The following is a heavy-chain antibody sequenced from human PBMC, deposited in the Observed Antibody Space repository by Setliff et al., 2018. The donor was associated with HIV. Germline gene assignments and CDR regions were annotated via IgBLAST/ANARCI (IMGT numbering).Heavy chain of an antibody. D-gene: IGHD5-18*01. V-gene: IGHV3-7*01. CDR2: ISPDGSER. J-gene: IGHJ4*02. Sequence: GGSLRLSCGLSGFIFSNYWLSWVRQAPGRGLEWVANISPDGSERFYVGSVRGRFTISRDNAKQSLYLQMHRLTDVDTAVYFCARDGGYSYGGGALDHWGQGTLVTVSS. CDR1: GFIFSNYW. CDR3: ARDGGYSYGGGALDH.